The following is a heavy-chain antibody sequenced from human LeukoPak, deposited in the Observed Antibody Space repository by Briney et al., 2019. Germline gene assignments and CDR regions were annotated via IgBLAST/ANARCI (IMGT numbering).Heavy chain of an antibody. CDR1: GFTFNSYS. J-gene: IGHJ4*02. CDR3: ARNLHDYGYSSTGQGY. V-gene: IGHV3-48*04. CDR2: SSSSGSII. Sequence: PGGSLRLSCAASGFTFNSYSMNWVRQAPGKGLEWISYSSSSGSIIYYADSVKGRFTISRDNAKNLLYLQMNSLRAEDTAVYYCARNLHDYGYSSTGQGYWGQGTLVTVSS. D-gene: IGHD4-17*01.